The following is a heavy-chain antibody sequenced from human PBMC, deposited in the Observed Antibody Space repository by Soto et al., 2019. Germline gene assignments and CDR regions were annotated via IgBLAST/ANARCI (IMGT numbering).Heavy chain of an antibody. CDR1: GFTFSNYG. Sequence: QVQLVESGGGVVQPGRSLRLSCAASGFTFSNYGMHWVRQAPGKGLEWVALIWYDGTIKYYSESVKGRFSISRDNSKNTLYLQMNSLRVEDTAVYYCARTPSGSYYGMDVWGQGTTVTVSS. CDR3: ARTPSGSYYGMDV. CDR2: IWYDGTIK. V-gene: IGHV3-33*01. J-gene: IGHJ6*02. D-gene: IGHD3-10*01.